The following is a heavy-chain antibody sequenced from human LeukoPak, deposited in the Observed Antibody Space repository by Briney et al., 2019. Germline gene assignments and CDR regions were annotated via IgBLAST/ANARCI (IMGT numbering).Heavy chain of an antibody. Sequence: SGGSLRLSCAASGFTFNYWFSWVRQAPGKGLEWVANMNQDGSHKYSVDSVKGRFTISRDNARNSLYLQMNGLRAEDTAVYYCARFRYIGSDLEVFDSWGQGTLVTVSS. CDR2: MNQDGSHK. V-gene: IGHV3-7*01. CDR1: GFTFNYW. D-gene: IGHD5-12*01. CDR3: ARFRYIGSDLEVFDS. J-gene: IGHJ4*02.